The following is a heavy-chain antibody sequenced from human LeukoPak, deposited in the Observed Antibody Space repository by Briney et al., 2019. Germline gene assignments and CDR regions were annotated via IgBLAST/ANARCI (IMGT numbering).Heavy chain of an antibody. V-gene: IGHV3-23*01. Sequence: GGSLRLSCAASGFTFDSYGMNWVRQAPGKGLEWVSGISGSGVYTYYADSVKGRFTISRDNSKNTLYLQMNSLRAEDTAVYYCAGLGGTYYYGSGTKGYFDYWGQGTLVTVSS. J-gene: IGHJ4*02. CDR1: GFTFDSYG. D-gene: IGHD3-10*01. CDR2: ISGSGVYT. CDR3: AGLGGTYYYGSGTKGYFDY.